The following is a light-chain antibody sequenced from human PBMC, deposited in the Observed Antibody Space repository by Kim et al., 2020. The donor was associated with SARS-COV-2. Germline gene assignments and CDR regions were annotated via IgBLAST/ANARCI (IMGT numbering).Light chain of an antibody. Sequence: DLQLTQSPSSLSASVGDRITITCRASQNIVVYLNWYQYKPGTAPKLLIYAASRLQSGVPSRFSGSGSGTDFSLTISSLQPEDFATYYCQQSYTITTFGQGTKLEI. J-gene: IGKJ2*01. CDR1: QNIVVY. CDR3: QQSYTITT. CDR2: AAS. V-gene: IGKV1-39*01.